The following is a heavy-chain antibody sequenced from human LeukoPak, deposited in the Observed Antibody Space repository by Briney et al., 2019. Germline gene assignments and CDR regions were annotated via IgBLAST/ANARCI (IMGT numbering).Heavy chain of an antibody. D-gene: IGHD2-21*02. CDR3: ARDKLMGDSYFVY. J-gene: IGHJ4*02. CDR2: IKRDGSER. Sequence: GGSLRLSCAASGFTFSSYWMTWVRQAPGKGLEWVGNIKRDGSERYYVDSVKGRFTISRDNAKNSLYLQMNGLRAEDTAVYYCARDKLMGDSYFVYWGQGSLVTVSS. CDR1: GFTFSSYW. V-gene: IGHV3-7*01.